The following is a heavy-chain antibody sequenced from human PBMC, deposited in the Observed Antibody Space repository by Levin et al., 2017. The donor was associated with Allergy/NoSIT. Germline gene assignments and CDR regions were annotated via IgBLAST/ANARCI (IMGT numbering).Heavy chain of an antibody. CDR2: ISKSSSTI. Sequence: PGGSLRLSCATSGFTFSSYSMNWVRQAPGKGLEWISYISKSSSTIYYTESVKGRFTISRDNAQNSLYLQMNGLRPEDTAVYYCARRREELDGRRFFYYGMDVWGRGTTVTVSS. CDR1: GFTFSSYS. D-gene: IGHD1-26*01. CDR3: ARRREELDGRRFFYYGMDV. J-gene: IGHJ6*02. V-gene: IGHV3-48*01.